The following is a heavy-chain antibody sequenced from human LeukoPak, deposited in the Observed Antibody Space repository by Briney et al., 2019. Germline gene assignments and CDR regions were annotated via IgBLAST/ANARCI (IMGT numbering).Heavy chain of an antibody. D-gene: IGHD1-26*01. Sequence: SETLSLTCTVSGGSITNYFWTWIRQPPGKGLEWIGYIYYSGSTNYNPSLKSRVTISLDTSKNQFPLKLSSVTAADTAVYYCARSKWGYAFDIWGQETMVTVSS. J-gene: IGHJ3*02. V-gene: IGHV4-59*01. CDR3: ARSKWGYAFDI. CDR2: IYYSGST. CDR1: GGSITNYF.